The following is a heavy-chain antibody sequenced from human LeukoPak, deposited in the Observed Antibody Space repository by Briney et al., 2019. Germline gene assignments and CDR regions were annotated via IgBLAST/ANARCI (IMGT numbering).Heavy chain of an antibody. CDR1: GYTFRSHG. CDR2: ISCHDGTT. Sequence: ASVKVSCEASGYTFRSHGISWVRQAPGQGLEWMGWISCHDGTTKYAQKFQGRVILTTDSSTRTAYMELRNLRSDDTAVYYCARDPSNSVGNRIYFDFWGQGTLVTVSS. J-gene: IGHJ4*02. D-gene: IGHD5/OR15-5a*01. CDR3: ARDPSNSVGNRIYFDF. V-gene: IGHV1-18*01.